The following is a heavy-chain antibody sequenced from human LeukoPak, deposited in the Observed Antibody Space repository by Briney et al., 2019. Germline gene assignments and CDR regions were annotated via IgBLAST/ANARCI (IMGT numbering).Heavy chain of an antibody. D-gene: IGHD3-16*01. CDR1: GFTFSNYW. CDR3: VRDYVWWTSDPDY. CDR2: IKEDGSEK. J-gene: IGHJ4*02. V-gene: IGHV3-7*01. Sequence: PGGSLRLSCVASGFTFSNYWKSWFRQTPRKELEWLGNIKEDGSEKYYLDSLKGRFTISRDNTHSSVFLQMNNLRAEDTAMYYCVRDYVWWTSDPDYWGQGTLVTVSS.